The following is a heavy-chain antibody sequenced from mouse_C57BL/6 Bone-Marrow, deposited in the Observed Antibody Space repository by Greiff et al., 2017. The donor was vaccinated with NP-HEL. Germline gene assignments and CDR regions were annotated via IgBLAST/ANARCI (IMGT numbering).Heavy chain of an antibody. Sequence: VQLKESGGGLVQPGGSMKLSCVASGFTFSNYWMNWVRQSPEKGLEWVAQIRLKSDNYATHYAESVKGRFTISRDDSKSSVYLQMNNLRAEDTGIYYCTEYYGSPWYFDVWGTGTTVTVSS. D-gene: IGHD1-1*01. CDR3: TEYYGSPWYFDV. V-gene: IGHV6-3*01. CDR2: IRLKSDNYAT. CDR1: GFTFSNYW. J-gene: IGHJ1*03.